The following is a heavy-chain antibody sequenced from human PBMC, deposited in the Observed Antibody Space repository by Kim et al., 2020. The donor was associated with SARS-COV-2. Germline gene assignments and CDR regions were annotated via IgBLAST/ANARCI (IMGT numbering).Heavy chain of an antibody. D-gene: IGHD6-19*01. CDR1: GFTFLDYT. CDR2: ISSRRNYI. J-gene: IGHJ4*01. CDR3: ARMYSRGWYGGQFDY. V-gene: IGHV3-21*01. Sequence: GGSLRLSCAASGFTFLDYTINWVRQAPGKGLEWVSSISSRRNYIYYADSVKGRFTISRDSAKSSVYLQLSSLRVEDTAVYYCARMYSRGWYGGQFDYWG.